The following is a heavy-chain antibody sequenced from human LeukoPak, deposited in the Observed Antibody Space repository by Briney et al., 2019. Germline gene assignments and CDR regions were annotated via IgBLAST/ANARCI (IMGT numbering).Heavy chain of an antibody. CDR2: ISGSGGST. V-gene: IGHV3-23*01. CDR3: AKDGSSSWYGGDDY. J-gene: IGHJ4*02. CDR1: GFTFSSYA. D-gene: IGHD6-13*01. Sequence: GGSLRLSCAASGFTFSSYAMSWVRQAPGKGLEWVSAISGSGGSTYYADSVKGRFTISRDNFKNTLYLQMNSLRAEDTAVYYCAKDGSSSWYGGDDYWGQGTLVTVSS.